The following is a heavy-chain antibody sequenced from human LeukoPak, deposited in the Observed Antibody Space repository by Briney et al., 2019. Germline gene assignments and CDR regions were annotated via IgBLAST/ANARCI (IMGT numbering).Heavy chain of an antibody. CDR2: INPNSGGT. D-gene: IGHD3-16*02. Sequence: ASVKVSCKASGYTLTGYYMHWVRQAPGQGLEWMGWINPNSGGTNYAQKFQGWVTMTRDTSISTAYMELSRLRSDDTAVYYCARGAAGLRLGELSFFDYWGQGTLVTVSS. CDR1: GYTLTGYY. J-gene: IGHJ4*02. V-gene: IGHV1-2*04. CDR3: ARGAAGLRLGELSFFDY.